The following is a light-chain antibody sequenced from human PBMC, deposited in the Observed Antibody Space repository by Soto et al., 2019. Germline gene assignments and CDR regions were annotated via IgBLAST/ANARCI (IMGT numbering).Light chain of an antibody. CDR1: QSVSSNY. CDR3: QQYGSSPG. V-gene: IGKV3-20*01. CDR2: GAS. J-gene: IGKJ5*01. Sequence: EIVMSQSPAFVSSSLRERATLSFMASQSVSSNYLAWYQQTPGQTPRLLIYGASSRATGIPDSFSGSGSGTDFTLTISRLETEDFAVYYCQQYGSSPGFGQGTRLEIK.